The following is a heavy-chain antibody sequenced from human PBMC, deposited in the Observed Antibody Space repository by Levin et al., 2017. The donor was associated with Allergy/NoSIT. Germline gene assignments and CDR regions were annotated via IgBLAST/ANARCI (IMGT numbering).Heavy chain of an antibody. CDR1: GGSFSGYY. CDR3: ARESYYGSGSVRLSDR. D-gene: IGHD3-10*01. V-gene: IGHV4-34*01. J-gene: IGHJ2*01. CDR2: INHSGST. Sequence: PSETLSLTCAVYGGSFSGYYWSWIRQPPGKGLEWIGEINHSGSTNYNPSFKSRVTISVDTSKNQLSLKLSSVTAADTAVYYCARESYYGSGSVRLSDRWGRGTLVTVSS.